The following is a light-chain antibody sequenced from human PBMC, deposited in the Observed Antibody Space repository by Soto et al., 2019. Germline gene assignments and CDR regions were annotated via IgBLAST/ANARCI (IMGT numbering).Light chain of an antibody. J-gene: IGKJ4*01. Sequence: VITQSADSLSVALGWMSTSNCKSSQSVVYSSNHKNYLAWYQQKPGQPPKLLIYWASTRESGVPDRFSGSGSGTDFTLTISSLQAEDVAVYYCQQYYTTPLTFGGGTKVDIK. CDR2: WAS. CDR1: QSVVYSSNHKNY. CDR3: QQYYTTPLT. V-gene: IGKV4-1*01.